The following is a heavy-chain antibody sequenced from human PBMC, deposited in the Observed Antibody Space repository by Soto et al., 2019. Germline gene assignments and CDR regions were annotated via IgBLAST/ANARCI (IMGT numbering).Heavy chain of an antibody. J-gene: IGHJ5*02. Sequence: SETLSLTCTVSGGSISSYYWSWIRQPPGKGLEWIGYIYYSGSTNYNPSLKSRVTISVDTSKNQFSLKLSSVTAADTAVYYCARVFLKGQGTTVINWFDPWGQGTLVTVSS. D-gene: IGHD4-4*01. CDR2: IYYSGST. V-gene: IGHV4-59*08. CDR3: ARVFLKGQGTTVINWFDP. CDR1: GGSISSYY.